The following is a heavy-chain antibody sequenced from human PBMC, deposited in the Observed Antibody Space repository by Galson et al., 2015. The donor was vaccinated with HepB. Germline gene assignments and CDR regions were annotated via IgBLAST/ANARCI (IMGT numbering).Heavy chain of an antibody. CDR1: GFTFSGSA. V-gene: IGHV3-73*01. D-gene: IGHD1-1*01. Sequence: SLRLSCAASGFTFSGSAMHWVRQASGKGLEWVGRIRSKANSYATAYAASVKGRFTISRDDSKNTAYLQMNSLKTEDTAVYYCTRLEVWNDIWGQGTLVTVSS. CDR2: IRSKANSYAT. CDR3: TRLEVWNDI. J-gene: IGHJ4*02.